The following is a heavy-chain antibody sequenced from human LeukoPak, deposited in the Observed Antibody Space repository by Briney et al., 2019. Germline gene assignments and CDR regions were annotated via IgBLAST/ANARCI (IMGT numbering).Heavy chain of an antibody. D-gene: IGHD3-10*01. CDR2: INWNGGST. CDR1: GFTFNDYG. CDR3: ARGPSGFGECNY. J-gene: IGHJ4*02. V-gene: IGHV3-20*04. Sequence: PGGSLRLSCAASGFTFNDYGMSWVRQVPGKGLEWVSGINWNGGSTGYADSVKGRFTISRDNAKNSLYLQMNSLRAEDTALYYCARGPSGFGECNYWGQGTLVTVSS.